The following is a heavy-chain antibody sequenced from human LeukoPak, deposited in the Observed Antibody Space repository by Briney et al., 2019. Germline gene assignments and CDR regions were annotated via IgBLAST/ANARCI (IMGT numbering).Heavy chain of an antibody. CDR3: ARLSLVYDPYYFDY. CDR2: IFHTGST. CDR1: EYSISSGYY. J-gene: IGHJ4*02. Sequence: PSETLSLTCSVSEYSISSGYYWGWIRQSPGTGLEWIGMIFHTGSTYYTSSLKSRVTISVDTSKNQFSLRLSYMTAADTAIYYCARLSLVYDPYYFDYWGQGTLVTVSS. D-gene: IGHD5/OR15-5a*01. V-gene: IGHV4-38-2*02.